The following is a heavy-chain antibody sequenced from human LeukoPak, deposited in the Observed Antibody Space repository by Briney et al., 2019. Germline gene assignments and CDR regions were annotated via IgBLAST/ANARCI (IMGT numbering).Heavy chain of an antibody. J-gene: IGHJ4*02. CDR2: IAYDGNNK. CDR1: GFIFNDYG. V-gene: IGHV3-30*03. Sequence: GRSLRLSCAASGFIFNDYGMHWVRQAPGKGLEWVADIAYDGNNKYYADSVKGRFTISRDYSKNTMYLQVNSLRAEDAAVYYCARDYSPAAIAGDYYFDYWGQGTLVTVSS. CDR3: ARDYSPAAIAGDYYFDY. D-gene: IGHD2-2*01.